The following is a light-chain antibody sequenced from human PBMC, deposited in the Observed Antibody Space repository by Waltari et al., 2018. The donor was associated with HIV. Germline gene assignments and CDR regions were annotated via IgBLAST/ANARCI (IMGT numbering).Light chain of an antibody. Sequence: SYELTQPPSVSVSSGQTASIPCSGDTLGSNYFSWYQQRPGQSPVLVIYPDNKRPSDIPERFSGSNSGNAATLTISGTQAMDEADYYCQTWHRSTAVFGGGTKLSVL. CDR2: PDN. V-gene: IGLV3-1*01. J-gene: IGLJ2*01. CDR3: QTWHRSTAV. CDR1: TLGSNY.